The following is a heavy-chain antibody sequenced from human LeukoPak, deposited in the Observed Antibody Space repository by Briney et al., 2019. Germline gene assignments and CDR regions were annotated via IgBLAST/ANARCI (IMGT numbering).Heavy chain of an antibody. CDR2: INHSGST. J-gene: IGHJ4*02. V-gene: IGHV4-34*01. CDR3: GRDTRGPDY. Sequence: GSLRLSCAASGFTLSSNYMSWVRQSPGKGLECIGEINHSGSTNYNPSLKSRVTISVDTSKNQISLKLHSVTAADTAVYYCGRDTRGPDYWGQGTLVTVSS. CDR1: GFTLSSNY.